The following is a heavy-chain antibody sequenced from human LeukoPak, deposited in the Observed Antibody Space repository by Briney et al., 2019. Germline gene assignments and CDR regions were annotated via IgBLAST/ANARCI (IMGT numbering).Heavy chain of an antibody. CDR3: ARELAVAGTKYYYYGMDV. Sequence: GGSLRLSCAASGFTFSSYSMNWVRQAPGKGLEWVSSISSSSSYIYYADSVKGRFTISRDNAKNSLYLQMNGLRAEDTAVYYCARELAVAGTKYYYYGMDVWGQGTTVTVSS. CDR2: ISSSSSYI. CDR1: GFTFSSYS. J-gene: IGHJ6*02. V-gene: IGHV3-21*01. D-gene: IGHD6-19*01.